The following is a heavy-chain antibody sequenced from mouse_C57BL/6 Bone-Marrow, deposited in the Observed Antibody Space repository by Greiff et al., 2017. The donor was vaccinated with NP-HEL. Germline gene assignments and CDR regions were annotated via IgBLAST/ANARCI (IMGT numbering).Heavy chain of an antibody. J-gene: IGHJ2*01. CDR1: GFSIKNTY. Sequence: EVQLQQSVAELVRPGASVKLSCTASGFSIKNTYMHWVKQRPEQGLEWIGRIDPANGNTKYAPKFQGKATITADTSSNTAYLQPSSLTSEDTAIYYCARSWEVRNFDYWGQGTTLTVSS. CDR2: IDPANGNT. CDR3: ARSWEVRNFDY. D-gene: IGHD4-1*01. V-gene: IGHV14-3*01.